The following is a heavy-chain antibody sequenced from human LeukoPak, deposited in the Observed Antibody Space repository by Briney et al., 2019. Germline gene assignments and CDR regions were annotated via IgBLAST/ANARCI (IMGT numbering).Heavy chain of an antibody. V-gene: IGHV3-21*01. Sequence: PGGPLRLSCAASGFTFSSYSMNWVRQAPGKGLEWVSSISSSSSYIYYADSVKGRFTISRDNAKNSLYLQMNSQRAEDTAVYYCVPKKSSWYFDYWGQGTLVTVSS. CDR1: GFTFSSYS. CDR2: ISSSSSYI. J-gene: IGHJ4*02. D-gene: IGHD6-13*01. CDR3: VPKKSSWYFDY.